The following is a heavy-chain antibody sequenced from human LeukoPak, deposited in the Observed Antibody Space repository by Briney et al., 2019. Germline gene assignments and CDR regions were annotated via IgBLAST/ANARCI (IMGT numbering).Heavy chain of an antibody. CDR2: IYNDGRT. CDR1: GITFSSYA. Sequence: PGGSLRLSCAASGITFSSYAMNWVRQAPGKGLEWVSVIYNDGRTFYADSVKGRFTISRDDSKNTLSIQMNSLRADDTAVYYCVRGTGEVTAGYYWGQGNLVTVSS. CDR3: VRGTGEVTAGYY. D-gene: IGHD2-21*02. V-gene: IGHV3-53*01. J-gene: IGHJ4*02.